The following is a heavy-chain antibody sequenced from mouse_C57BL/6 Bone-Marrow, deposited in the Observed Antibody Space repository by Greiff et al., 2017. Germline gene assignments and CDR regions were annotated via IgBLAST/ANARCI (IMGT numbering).Heavy chain of an antibody. D-gene: IGHD1-1*01. CDR3: ANLITTVVAKRYFDV. V-gene: IGHV1-81*01. CDR1: GYTFTSYG. Sequence: QVQLKESGAELARPGASVKLSCKASGYTFTSYGISWVKQRTGQGLEWIGEIYPRSGNTYYNEKFKGKATLTADKSSSTAYMELRSLTSEDSAVYFCANLITTVVAKRYFDVWGTGTTVTVSS. J-gene: IGHJ1*03. CDR2: IYPRSGNT.